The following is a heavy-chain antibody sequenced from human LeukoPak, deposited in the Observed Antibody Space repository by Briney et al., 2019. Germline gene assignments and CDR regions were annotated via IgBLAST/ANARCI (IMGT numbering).Heavy chain of an antibody. D-gene: IGHD2-2*02. V-gene: IGHV4-30-4*08. CDR1: GGSISSGDYY. CDR3: ARALAYCSGTNCYTFGY. CDR2: IYYSGST. Sequence: PSETLSLTCTVSGGSISSGDYYWSWIRQPPGKGLEWIGYIYYSGSTYYNPSLKSRVTISVDTSKNQFSLKLSSVTAADTAVFYCARALAYCSGTNCYTFGYWGQGTLVTVSS. J-gene: IGHJ4*02.